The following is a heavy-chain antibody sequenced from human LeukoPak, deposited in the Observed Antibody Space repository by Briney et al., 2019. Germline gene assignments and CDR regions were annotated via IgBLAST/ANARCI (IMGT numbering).Heavy chain of an antibody. J-gene: IGHJ4*02. CDR3: ARIRRIAGPIDY. D-gene: IGHD6-13*01. CDR2: INHSGST. CDR1: GGSLSGYY. Sequence: SETLSLTCAVYGGSLSGYYWSWIRQPPGKGLEWIGEINHSGSTNYNPSLKSRVTISVDTSKNQFSLKLSSVTAADTAVYYCARIRRIAGPIDYWGQGTLVTVSS. V-gene: IGHV4-34*01.